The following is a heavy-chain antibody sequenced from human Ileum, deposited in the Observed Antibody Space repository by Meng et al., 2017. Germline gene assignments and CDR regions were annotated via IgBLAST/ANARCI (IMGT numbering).Heavy chain of an antibody. V-gene: IGHV1-18*01. J-gene: IGHJ4*02. CDR1: GYTFTTYG. CDR3: AREGAYNGGDY. CDR2: MNTDKGNT. D-gene: IGHD1-1*01. Sequence: QIQPVQSGAEGQKLGASVKVSCKAPGYTFTTYGISWVRQAPGQGLEWMGWMNTDKGNTNYAQKFHGRVTMTSDTSTSTAYMELRSLRSDDTAVYYCAREGAYNGGDYWGQGTLVTVSS.